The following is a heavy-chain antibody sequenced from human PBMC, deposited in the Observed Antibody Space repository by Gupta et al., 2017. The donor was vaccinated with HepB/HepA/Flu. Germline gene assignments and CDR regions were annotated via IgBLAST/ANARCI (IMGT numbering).Heavy chain of an antibody. D-gene: IGHD3-3*01. Sequence: QVQLAQPGAEVTKPGASVTVSCKASSYTITSYCISWERQAPGQVLEWMGWSSAYNGNTNNEQKIQRRVPMTTDTTASTAYMELRSRRSDDTAVDYSASSSGGSIFGVVMPKFDPWGQGTLVTVSS. CDR2: SSAYNGNT. V-gene: IGHV1-18*01. J-gene: IGHJ5*02. CDR3: ASSSGGSIFGVVMPKFDP. CDR1: SYTITSYC.